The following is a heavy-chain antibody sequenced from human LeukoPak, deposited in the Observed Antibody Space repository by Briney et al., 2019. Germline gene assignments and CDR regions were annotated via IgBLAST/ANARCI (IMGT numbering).Heavy chain of an antibody. Sequence: GGSLRLSCAASGFTFSSYGLHWVRQAPGKGLEWVALIRSDGSSKNYADSVKGRFTISRDASKNTVYLQMNSLRAEDTAVYSCARWSGDYPSYYLDYWGQGTLATVSS. CDR3: ARWSGDYPSYYLDY. CDR2: IRSDGSSK. V-gene: IGHV3-30*02. D-gene: IGHD4-17*01. J-gene: IGHJ4*02. CDR1: GFTFSSYG.